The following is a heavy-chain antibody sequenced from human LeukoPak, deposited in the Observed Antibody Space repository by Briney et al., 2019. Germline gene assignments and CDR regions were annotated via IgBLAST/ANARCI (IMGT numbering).Heavy chain of an antibody. Sequence: ASVKVSCKASGGTFSSYAISWVLDAPGQGLEWMGGIIPIFGTVNYAQKFQRRVTITADKSTSTAYIELSSLRSEDTVVYYCGSDVPHLYWGQGTLVSVPS. V-gene: IGHV1-69*06. CDR3: GSDVPHLY. CDR1: GGTFSSYA. CDR2: IIPIFGTV. J-gene: IGHJ4*02.